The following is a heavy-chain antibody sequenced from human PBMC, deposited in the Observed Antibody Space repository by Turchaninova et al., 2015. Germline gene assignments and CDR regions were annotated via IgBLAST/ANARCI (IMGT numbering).Heavy chain of an antibody. D-gene: IGHD5-18*01. CDR1: GGTFSNYA. CDR3: AREGKADTAMVTPFDY. CDR2: IIPIFGAA. J-gene: IGHJ4*02. Sequence: QVQLLQSEAEVKKPGSSVKVSCKTSGGTFSNYAFSWLRQAPGQGLAWMGGIIPIFGAANYAPKCRGRVTITAEKATSTAYMELRSLRSEYTAVYYCAREGKADTAMVTPFDYWGQGTLVTVSS. V-gene: IGHV1-69*06.